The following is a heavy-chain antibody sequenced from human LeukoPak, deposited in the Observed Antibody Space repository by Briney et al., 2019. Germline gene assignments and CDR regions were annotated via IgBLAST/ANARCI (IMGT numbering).Heavy chain of an antibody. CDR1: GGSISSYY. D-gene: IGHD3-10*01. CDR2: IYYSGST. V-gene: IGHV4-59*08. J-gene: IGHJ4*02. Sequence: SETLSLTCTVSGGSISSYYWSWIRQPPGKGLEWIGYIYYSGSTKYIPSLKSRITISVDTSNNQFSLKLSTVTAADTAVCYCARHGFGDGDVDYWGQGTLVTVSS. CDR3: ARHGFGDGDVDY.